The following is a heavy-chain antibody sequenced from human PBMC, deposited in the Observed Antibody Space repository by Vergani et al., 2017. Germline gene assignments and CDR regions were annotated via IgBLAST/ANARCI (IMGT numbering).Heavy chain of an antibody. CDR2: ISGSGGNT. J-gene: IGHJ3*02. V-gene: IGHV3-23*04. CDR3: AKDTSAYLLGAFDI. D-gene: IGHD3-22*01. Sequence: EVQLVESGGGLVQPGGSLRLSCAASGFTFRSYAMSWVRQAPGKGLEWVSGISGSGGNTDYADSVKGQFTISRDNSKNTLYLQMNSLRAEDTAVYYCAKDTSAYLLGAFDIWGLGTLVTVSS. CDR1: GFTFRSYA.